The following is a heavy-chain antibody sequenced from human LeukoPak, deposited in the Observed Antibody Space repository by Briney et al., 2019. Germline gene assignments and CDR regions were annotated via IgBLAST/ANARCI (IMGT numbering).Heavy chain of an antibody. CDR2: MHSSGST. CDR3: ARDIRIVGATLYFDY. Sequence: SETLSLTCTVSGGSISSGDYYWSWIRQPPGKGLEWIGCMHSSGSTSYNLSLKSRLTMSIDTSKNQLSLKMRSVTTADTAVYYCARDIRIVGATLYFDYWGQGTLVTVSS. V-gene: IGHV4-61*08. J-gene: IGHJ4*02. D-gene: IGHD1-26*01. CDR1: GGSISSGDYY.